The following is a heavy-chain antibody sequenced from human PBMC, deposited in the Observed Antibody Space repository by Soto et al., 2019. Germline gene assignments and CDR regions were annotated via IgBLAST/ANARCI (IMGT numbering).Heavy chain of an antibody. J-gene: IGHJ6*03. CDR1: GFTFSDYY. D-gene: IGHD2-15*01. V-gene: IGHV3-11*01. Sequence: GGSLRLSCAASGFTFSDYYMSWIRQAPGKGLEWVSYISSSGSTIYYADSVKGRFTISRDNAKNSLYLQMNSLRAEDTAVYYCARDPIGGYCSGDSCYYYYMDVWGKGTTVTVSS. CDR2: ISSSGSTI. CDR3: ARDPIGGYCSGDSCYYYYMDV.